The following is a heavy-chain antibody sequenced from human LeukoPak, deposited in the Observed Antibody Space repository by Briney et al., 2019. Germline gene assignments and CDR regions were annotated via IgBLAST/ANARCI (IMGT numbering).Heavy chain of an antibody. D-gene: IGHD2-2*02. CDR1: GYTFTSYG. CDR3: ARDADIVVVPAATPYYYYMDV. V-gene: IGHV1-18*01. J-gene: IGHJ6*03. CDR2: ISAYNGNT. Sequence: ASVKVSCKASGYTFTSYGISWVRQAPGQGLEWMGWISAYNGNTNYAQKLQGRVIMTTDTSTSTAYMELRSLRSDDTAVYYCARDADIVVVPAATPYYYYMDVWGKGTTVTVSS.